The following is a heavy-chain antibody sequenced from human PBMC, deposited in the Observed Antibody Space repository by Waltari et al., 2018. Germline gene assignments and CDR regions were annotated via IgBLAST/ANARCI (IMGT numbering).Heavy chain of an antibody. CDR3: ARDGRRGGDVVILGVACDI. Sequence: QVQLVESGGGVVQPGRSLRLSCAASGFTFSSYAMHWVRQAPGKGLEWVAVISYDGSNKYYADSVKGRFTISRDNSKNTLYLQMNSLRAEDTAVYYWARDGRRGGDVVILGVACDIWGQGTMVTVS. CDR2: ISYDGSNK. J-gene: IGHJ3*02. CDR1: GFTFSSYA. V-gene: IGHV3-30-3*01. D-gene: IGHD2-21*01.